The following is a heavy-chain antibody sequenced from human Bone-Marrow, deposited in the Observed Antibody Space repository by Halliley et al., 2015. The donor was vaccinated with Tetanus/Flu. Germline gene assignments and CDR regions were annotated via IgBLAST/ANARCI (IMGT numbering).Heavy chain of an antibody. Sequence: LGGVASISDTGSHLYSADSVKGRFTISRDNAKNSLFLQMDSLRAEDTAVYFCTRERELYFDYWGQGSQVTVSS. D-gene: IGHD1-7*01. CDR3: TRERELYFDY. CDR2: ISDTGSHL. V-gene: IGHV3-21*01. J-gene: IGHJ4*02.